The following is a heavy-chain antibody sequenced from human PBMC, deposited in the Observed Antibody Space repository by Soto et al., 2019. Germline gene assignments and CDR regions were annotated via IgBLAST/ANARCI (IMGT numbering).Heavy chain of an antibody. Sequence: ASETLSLTCTVSGGSISSGGYYWSWIRQHPGKGPEWIGYIYYSGSTYYNPSLKSRVTISVDTSKNQFSLKLSSVTAADTAVYYCARGASSCSGGSCYPRYYFDYWGQGTLVTVSS. CDR2: IYYSGST. J-gene: IGHJ4*02. CDR1: GGSISSGGYY. V-gene: IGHV4-31*03. D-gene: IGHD2-15*01. CDR3: ARGASSCSGGSCYPRYYFDY.